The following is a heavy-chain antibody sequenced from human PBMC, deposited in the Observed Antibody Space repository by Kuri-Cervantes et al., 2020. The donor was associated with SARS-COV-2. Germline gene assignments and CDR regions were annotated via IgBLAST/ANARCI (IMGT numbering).Heavy chain of an antibody. Sequence: SETLSLTCTVSGGSISSYYWSWIRQPAGKGLEWIGRIYTSGSTNYNPSLKSRVTMSVDTSKNQFSLKLSSVTAADTAVYYCARRRGGYCSSTSCPGYFDYWGQGTLVTVSS. J-gene: IGHJ4*02. CDR3: ARRRGGYCSSTSCPGYFDY. CDR1: GGSISSYY. V-gene: IGHV4-4*07. D-gene: IGHD2-2*01. CDR2: IYTSGST.